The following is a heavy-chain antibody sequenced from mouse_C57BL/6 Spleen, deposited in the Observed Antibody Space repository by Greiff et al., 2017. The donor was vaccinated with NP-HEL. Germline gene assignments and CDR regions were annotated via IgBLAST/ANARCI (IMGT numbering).Heavy chain of an antibody. D-gene: IGHD1-1*01. CDR1: GYSITSGYY. CDR3: ARVEDITTVVFDY. CDR2: ISYDGSN. J-gene: IGHJ2*01. V-gene: IGHV3-6*01. Sequence: DVQLQESGPGLVKPSQSLSLTCSVTGYSITSGYYWNWIRQFPGNKLEWMGYISYDGSNNYNPSLKNRISITRDTSKNQFFLKLNSVTTEDTATYYCARVEDITTVVFDYWGQGTTLTVSS.